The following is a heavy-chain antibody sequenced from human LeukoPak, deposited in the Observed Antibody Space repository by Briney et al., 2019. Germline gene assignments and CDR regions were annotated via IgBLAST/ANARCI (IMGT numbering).Heavy chain of an antibody. CDR1: GGTFSSYA. V-gene: IGHV1-69*13. CDR2: IIPIFGTA. Sequence: SVKVSCKASGGTFSSYAIGWVRQAPGQGLEWMGGIIPIFGTANYAQKFQGRVTITADESTSTAYMELSSLRSEDTAVYYCARVLAVAGIPDYWGQGTLVTVSS. CDR3: ARVLAVAGIPDY. D-gene: IGHD6-19*01. J-gene: IGHJ4*02.